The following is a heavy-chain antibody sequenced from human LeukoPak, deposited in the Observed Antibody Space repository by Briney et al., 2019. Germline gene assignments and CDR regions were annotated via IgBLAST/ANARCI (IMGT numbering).Heavy chain of an antibody. CDR3: ARESFGDYYFDY. J-gene: IGHJ4*02. Sequence: GGSLRLSCVSSGFTFSNYVLYWVRRAPGKGLEWVAGVSHDGSNIYYADPVKGRFTVSRDNSKNTLYLQMNSLRVEDTAVYSCARESFGDYYFDYWGQGTLVTVSS. CDR1: GFTFSNYV. D-gene: IGHD4-17*01. V-gene: IGHV3-30*14. CDR2: VSHDGSNI.